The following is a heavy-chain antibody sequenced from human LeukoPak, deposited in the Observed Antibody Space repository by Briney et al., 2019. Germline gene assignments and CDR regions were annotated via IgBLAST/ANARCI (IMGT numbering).Heavy chain of an antibody. Sequence: PGGSLRLSCAASGFTFSSYAMSWVRQAPGKGLEWVSAISGSGGSTYYADSVKGRFTISRDNSKNTLYLQMNSLRAEDTAVYYCAGLRRTITMVRGVIGQPDYWGQGTLVTVSS. CDR2: ISGSGGST. CDR1: GFTFSSYA. V-gene: IGHV3-23*01. D-gene: IGHD3-10*01. J-gene: IGHJ4*02. CDR3: AGLRRTITMVRGVIGQPDY.